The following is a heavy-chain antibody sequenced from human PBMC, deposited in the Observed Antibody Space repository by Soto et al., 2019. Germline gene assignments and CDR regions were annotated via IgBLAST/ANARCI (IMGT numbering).Heavy chain of an antibody. Sequence: SSQTLSLTCTVSGGSISSYSLSWILQRPGQRLEWIRYIYYSENTNYTPALKSRVTISVDTAKNQCSLKLSSGTAADTAVYYCARGEGYSYGYGWFDPWGQGTLVTVS. CDR2: IYYSENT. V-gene: IGHV4-59*12. D-gene: IGHD5-18*01. CDR3: ARGEGYSYGYGWFDP. CDR1: GGSISSYS. J-gene: IGHJ5*02.